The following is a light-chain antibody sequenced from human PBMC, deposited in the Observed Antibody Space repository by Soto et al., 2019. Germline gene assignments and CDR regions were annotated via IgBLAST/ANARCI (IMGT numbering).Light chain of an antibody. CDR1: QSVSSNY. V-gene: IGKV3-20*01. CDR3: QQYGRSPLFT. CDR2: GAS. Sequence: ETVLTPSPGTLSLSPEERATLSCRASQSVSSNYLAWYQQKPAQAPRLLIYGASRGAAGIPDRFSGSGSGTDFTLTISRLEPEDFAVYFCQQYGRSPLFTFGQGPKVDVK. J-gene: IGKJ2*01.